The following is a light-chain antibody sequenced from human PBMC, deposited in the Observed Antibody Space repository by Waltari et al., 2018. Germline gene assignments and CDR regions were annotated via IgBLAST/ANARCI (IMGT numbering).Light chain of an antibody. CDR1: RSDVGGYHY. V-gene: IGLV2-14*03. Sequence: QSALTQPASVSGSPGQSTTISCTGTRSDVGGYHYVSWYQQHPGKAPKLMIYDVTNRPSGVSNRFSGSKSGNTASLTISGLQAEDEADYYCSSYTSSSAHYVFGSATKVTVL. J-gene: IGLJ1*01. CDR3: SSYTSSSAHYV. CDR2: DVT.